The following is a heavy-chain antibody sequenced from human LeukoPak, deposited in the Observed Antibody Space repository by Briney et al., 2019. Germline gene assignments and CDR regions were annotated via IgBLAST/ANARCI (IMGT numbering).Heavy chain of an antibody. V-gene: IGHV1-2*02. CDR1: GYTFTGYY. Sequence: GASVKVSCKASGYTFTGYYMHWVRQAPGQGLEWMGWINSNSGGTNYAQKFQGRVTMTRDTSISTAYMELSRLRSDDTAVYYCAREYCSSTSCYLGAFDIWGQGTMVTVSS. CDR2: INSNSGGT. J-gene: IGHJ3*02. CDR3: AREYCSSTSCYLGAFDI. D-gene: IGHD2-2*01.